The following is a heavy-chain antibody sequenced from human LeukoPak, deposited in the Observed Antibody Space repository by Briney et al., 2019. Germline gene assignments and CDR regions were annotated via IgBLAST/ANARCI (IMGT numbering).Heavy chain of an antibody. CDR1: GFTFSSYA. V-gene: IGHV3-30-3*01. D-gene: IGHD2-21*01. CDR3: AREGEGYCGGDCYSAPPGRY. CDR2: ISYDGSNK. J-gene: IGHJ4*02. Sequence: TGGSLRLSCAASGFTFSSYAMHWVRQAPGKGLEWVAVISYDGSNKYYADSVKGRFTISRDNSKNTLYLQMNSLRAEDTAVYYCAREGEGYCGGDCYSAPPGRYWGQGTLVTVSS.